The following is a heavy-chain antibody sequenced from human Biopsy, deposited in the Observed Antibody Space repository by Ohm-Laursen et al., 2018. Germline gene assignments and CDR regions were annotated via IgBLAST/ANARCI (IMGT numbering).Heavy chain of an antibody. CDR2: ITTYNGNT. CDR3: ARDRGYYYYYGMDV. D-gene: IGHD3-10*01. Sequence: ASVKVSCKASSYTFTDYNIHWVRQAPGQGLEWMGWITTYNGNTNYAQKVQGRVTMTTDTSTSTAYMELRSLRSDDTAVYYCARDRGYYYYYGMDVWGQGTTVTVSS. J-gene: IGHJ6*02. V-gene: IGHV1-18*04. CDR1: SYTFTDYN.